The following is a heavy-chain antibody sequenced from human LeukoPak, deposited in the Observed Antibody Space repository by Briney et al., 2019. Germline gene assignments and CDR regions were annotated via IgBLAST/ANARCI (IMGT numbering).Heavy chain of an antibody. D-gene: IGHD3-22*01. J-gene: IGHJ4*02. V-gene: IGHV3-74*01. Sequence: PGGSLRLSCAASGFTFSSYWMHWVRQAPGKGLVWVSRINSDGSSTSYADSVKGRFTISRDNAKNTLYLQMNSLRAEDTAVYYCAKESSYYYDSSGYHYYFDYWGQGTLVTVSS. CDR1: GFTFSSYW. CDR2: INSDGSST. CDR3: AKESSYYYDSSGYHYYFDY.